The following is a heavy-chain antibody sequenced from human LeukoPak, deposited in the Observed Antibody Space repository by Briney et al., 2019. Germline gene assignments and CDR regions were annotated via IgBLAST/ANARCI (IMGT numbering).Heavy chain of an antibody. Sequence: SVKVSCKASGGTFSSYAISWVRQAPGQGLEWMGRIIPILGIANYAQKFQGRATITADKSTSTAYMELSSLRSEDTAVYYCARGGRDYYDSLDYWGQGTLVTVSS. D-gene: IGHD3-22*01. CDR1: GGTFSSYA. V-gene: IGHV1-69*04. CDR2: IIPILGIA. CDR3: ARGGRDYYDSLDY. J-gene: IGHJ4*02.